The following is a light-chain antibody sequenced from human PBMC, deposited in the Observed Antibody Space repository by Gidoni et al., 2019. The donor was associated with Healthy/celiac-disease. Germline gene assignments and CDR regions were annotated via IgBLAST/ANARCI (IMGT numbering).Light chain of an antibody. J-gene: IGKJ1*01. CDR2: GAS. V-gene: IGKV3-20*01. Sequence: EIVLTQSPGTLSLSPGERATLSCRASQSVSSSYLAWYQQKPGQPPRLLIYGASSRATGIPDRFSGSVSGTDVTLTIIRLEPEDFAVYYCQQYGSSPPWTFGQGTKVEIK. CDR1: QSVSSSY. CDR3: QQYGSSPPWT.